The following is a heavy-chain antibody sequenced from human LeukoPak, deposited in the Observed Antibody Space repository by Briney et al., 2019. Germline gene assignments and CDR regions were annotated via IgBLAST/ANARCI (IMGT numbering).Heavy chain of an antibody. CDR2: ISVSGNT. CDR1: GFTLSSYA. V-gene: IGHV3-23*01. CDR3: AKDRSSSYFDY. J-gene: IGHJ4*02. D-gene: IGHD6-13*01. Sequence: GGSLRLSCAASGFTLSSYAMSWVRQAPGKGLEWVSAISVSGNTYHADSVKGRFTISRDNSKNSLYLQMNSLRAEDTALYYCAKDRSSSYFDYWGQGTLVTVSS.